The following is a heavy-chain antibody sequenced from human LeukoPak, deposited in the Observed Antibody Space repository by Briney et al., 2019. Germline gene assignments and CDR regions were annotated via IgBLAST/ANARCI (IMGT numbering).Heavy chain of an antibody. D-gene: IGHD3-3*01. CDR2: ISSSSSTI. V-gene: IGHV3-48*01. CDR1: GFTFSSYS. CDR3: ARLFTPGAYDCWSGHRVDAFDI. Sequence: GGSLRLSCAASGFTFSSYSMNWVRQAPGKGLEWVSYISSSSSTIYYADSVQGRFTISRDNAKNSLYLQMNSLRAGDTAVYYCARLFTPGAYDCWSGHRVDAFDIWGQGTMVTVSS. J-gene: IGHJ3*02.